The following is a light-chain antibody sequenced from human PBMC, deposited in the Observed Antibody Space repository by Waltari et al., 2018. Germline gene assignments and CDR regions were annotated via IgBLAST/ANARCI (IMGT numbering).Light chain of an antibody. CDR2: GNT. CDR3: QSYDSSLSGWV. Sequence: QSVLTQPPSVSGAPGQRVTISCTGNSSNIGAGYDVHWYQQVPGKAPKLLIYGNTNRPSGVPDRFSGSKSGTSASLAITGLQAEDEADHYCQSYDSSLSGWVFGGGTKLTVL. CDR1: SSNIGAGYD. J-gene: IGLJ3*02. V-gene: IGLV1-40*01.